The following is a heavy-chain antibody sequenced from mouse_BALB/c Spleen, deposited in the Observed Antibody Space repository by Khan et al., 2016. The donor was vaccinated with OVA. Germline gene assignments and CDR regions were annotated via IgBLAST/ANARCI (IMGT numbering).Heavy chain of an antibody. V-gene: IGHV1S41*01. Sequence: DLVKPGASVKLSCKASGYPFTSYWITWIQQRPGQGLEWIGRIGPGSGSTSYNEMFTGMATLTVDTTSSTAYIQLSSLSSAASAVCACARSNYYGSSLYAMDYWGQGTSVTVSS. J-gene: IGHJ4*01. CDR1: GYPFTSYW. CDR2: IGPGSGST. CDR3: ARSNYYGSSLYAMDY. D-gene: IGHD1-2*01.